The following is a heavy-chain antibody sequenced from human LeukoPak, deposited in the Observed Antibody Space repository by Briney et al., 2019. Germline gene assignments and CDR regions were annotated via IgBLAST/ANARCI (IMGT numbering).Heavy chain of an antibody. CDR1: GFTFSSYS. V-gene: IGHV3-21*01. CDR3: AGGIAAALT. Sequence: PGGSLRLSCAASGFTFSSYSMNWVRQAPGKGLEWVSSISSSSSYIYYADLVKGRFTISRDNAKNSLYLQMNSLRAEDTAVYYCAGGIAAALTWGQGTLVTVSS. D-gene: IGHD6-13*01. CDR2: ISSSSSYI. J-gene: IGHJ5*02.